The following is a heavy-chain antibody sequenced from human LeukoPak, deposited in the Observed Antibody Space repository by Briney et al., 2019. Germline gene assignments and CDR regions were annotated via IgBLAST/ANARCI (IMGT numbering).Heavy chain of an antibody. J-gene: IGHJ3*02. V-gene: IGHV4-4*07. Sequence: SETLSLTCTVSGGSISSYYWSWIRQPAGKGLEWIGRIYTSGSTNYNPSLKSRVTMSVDTSKNQFSLKLSSVTAADTAVYYCVLSRVTTHKKNAFDIWGQGTTVTVSS. CDR1: GGSISSYY. D-gene: IGHD4-17*01. CDR3: VLSRVTTHKKNAFDI. CDR2: IYTSGST.